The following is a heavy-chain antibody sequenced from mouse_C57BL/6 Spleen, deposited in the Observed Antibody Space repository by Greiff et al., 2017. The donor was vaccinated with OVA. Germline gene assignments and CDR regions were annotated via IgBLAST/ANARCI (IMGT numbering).Heavy chain of an antibody. V-gene: IGHV3-6*01. CDR1: GYSITSGYY. D-gene: IGHD2-5*01. Sequence: EVQLVESGPGLVKPSQSLSLTCSVTGYSITSGYYWNWIRQFPGNKLEWMGYISYDGSNNYNPSLKNRISITRDTSKNQFFLKLNSVTTEDTATYYCARGDYSKGGAMDYWGQGTSVTVSS. J-gene: IGHJ4*01. CDR2: ISYDGSN. CDR3: ARGDYSKGGAMDY.